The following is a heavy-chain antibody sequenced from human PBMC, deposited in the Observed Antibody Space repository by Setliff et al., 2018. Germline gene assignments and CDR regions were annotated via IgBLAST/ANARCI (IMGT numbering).Heavy chain of an antibody. CDR3: ARQTGEQLVDY. CDR1: GGSFSGYY. CDR2: IHHRGST. V-gene: IGHV4-38-2*01. Sequence: SETLSLTCAVYGGSFSGYYWGWIRQPPGKGLEWIGSIHHRGSTYYNPSLKSRVTTLVDTSKNHFSRKLSSVTAADTAVYYCARQTGEQLVDYWGQGTLVTVSS. J-gene: IGHJ4*02. D-gene: IGHD6-6*01.